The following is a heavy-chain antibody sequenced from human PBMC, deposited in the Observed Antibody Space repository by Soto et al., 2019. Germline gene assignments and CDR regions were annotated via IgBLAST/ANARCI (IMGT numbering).Heavy chain of an antibody. CDR1: GYTFTSYH. CDR3: VRQWPGSV. V-gene: IGHV1-46*01. Sequence: QVQLVQSGAEVKKPGASVKVSCKASGYTFTSYHMHWVRQAPGQGLEWVGIINPSGGSTTNVQKFQGRVTLTSDTSTNTVYMELTSLRSEDTAVYYCVRQWPGSVWGQGTTVTVSS. D-gene: IGHD6-19*01. CDR2: INPSGGST. J-gene: IGHJ6*02.